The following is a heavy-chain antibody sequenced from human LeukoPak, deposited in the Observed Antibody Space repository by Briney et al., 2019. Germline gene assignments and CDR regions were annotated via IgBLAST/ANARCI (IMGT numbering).Heavy chain of an antibody. J-gene: IGHJ4*02. CDR2: ISTTSTYI. CDR1: GFTFSSYS. D-gene: IGHD3-22*01. V-gene: IGHV3-21*01. Sequence: KPGGSLRLSCAASGFTFSSYSMAWVRQAPGKGLEWVSSISTTSTYIYYADSVKDRFTISRDNAKNSLYLQMNSLRAEDTAVYYCARVRGALRSTYYYDSREVFDYWGQGTLVTVSS. CDR3: ARVRGALRSTYYYDSREVFDY.